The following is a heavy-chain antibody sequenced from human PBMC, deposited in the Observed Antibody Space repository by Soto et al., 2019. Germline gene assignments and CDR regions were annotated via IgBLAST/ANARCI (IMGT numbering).Heavy chain of an antibody. J-gene: IGHJ4*02. CDR3: ARDAPPEDY. CDR1: GYTFSTYY. CDR2: INPSGGST. Sequence: ASVKVACKASGYTFSTYYMRWVRQAPGQGYEWMGIINPSGGSTTYAQKFQGRVTMTRDTSTSTAYMELRSLRSDDTAVYYCARDAPPEDYWGQGTLVTVSS. V-gene: IGHV1-46*01.